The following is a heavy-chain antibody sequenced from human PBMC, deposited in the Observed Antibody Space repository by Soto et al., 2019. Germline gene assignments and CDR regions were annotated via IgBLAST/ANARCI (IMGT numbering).Heavy chain of an antibody. J-gene: IGHJ4*02. D-gene: IGHD3-22*01. CDR1: GLIFSDVW. V-gene: IGHV3-15*01. CDR3: TTSIIGVDF. Sequence: EVQLVESGGGLVKPGGSLRLSCAASGLIFSDVWMTWVRQAPGKGLEWVGRIKTKPDDGTIDYAAPVRGRFTISRDDSKNTLYLQMTSLTPDDTGVYYCTTSIIGVDFWGPGTLVTVSS. CDR2: IKTKPDDGTI.